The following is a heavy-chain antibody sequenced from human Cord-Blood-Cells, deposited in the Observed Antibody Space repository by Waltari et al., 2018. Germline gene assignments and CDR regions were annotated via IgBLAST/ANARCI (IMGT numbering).Heavy chain of an antibody. V-gene: IGHV1-3*01. CDR1: GYTFTSSA. CDR2: INAGNGNT. Sequence: QVQLVQSGAEVTKPGASVKVSCKASGYTFTSSAMHWVRQAPGQRLEWMGWINAGNGNTKYSQKFQGRVTITRDTSASTAYMELSSLRSEDTAVYYCAIAARPLAYYYYYGMDVWGQGTTVTVSS. D-gene: IGHD6-6*01. J-gene: IGHJ6*02. CDR3: AIAARPLAYYYYYGMDV.